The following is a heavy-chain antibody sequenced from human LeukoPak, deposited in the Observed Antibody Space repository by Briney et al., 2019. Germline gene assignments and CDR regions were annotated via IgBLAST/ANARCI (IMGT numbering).Heavy chain of an antibody. Sequence: GGSLRLSCAASGFTFSSYSMNWVRQAPGKGLEWVSSISSSSSYIYYADSVKGRFTISRDNAKNSLYLQMNSLRAEDTAVYYCARLEEYYGSGSYYGPHAFDIWGQGTMVTVSS. J-gene: IGHJ3*02. CDR2: ISSSSSYI. D-gene: IGHD3-10*01. CDR1: GFTFSSYS. V-gene: IGHV3-21*01. CDR3: ARLEEYYGSGSYYGPHAFDI.